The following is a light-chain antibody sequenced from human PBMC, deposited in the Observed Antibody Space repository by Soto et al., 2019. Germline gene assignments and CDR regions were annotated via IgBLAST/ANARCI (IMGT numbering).Light chain of an antibody. CDR3: QQYYSSPYP. Sequence: AIRMTLSPSSFSASTGDRVTITCRSSQGISSYLACYQQKPGKAPKLLIYAASSLQSGVVSRFSGSGSVTDFTLPIPCLESEDLATCYCQQYYSSPYPFGQGTKLEIQ. V-gene: IGKV1-8*01. J-gene: IGKJ2*01. CDR1: QGISSY. CDR2: AAS.